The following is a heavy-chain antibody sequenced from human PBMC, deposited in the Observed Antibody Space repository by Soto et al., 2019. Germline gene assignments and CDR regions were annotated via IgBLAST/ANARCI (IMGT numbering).Heavy chain of an antibody. CDR2: IKSKTDGGTT. CDR3: TTHYDFWSGSPLGFDP. D-gene: IGHD3-3*01. J-gene: IGHJ5*02. V-gene: IGHV3-15*01. CDR1: GLTFSNAW. Sequence: GGSLRLSCAASGLTFSNAWMSWVRQAPGKGLEWVGRIKSKTDGGTTDYAAPVKGRFTISRDDSKNTLYLQMNSLKTEDTAVYYCTTHYDFWSGSPLGFDPWGQGTLVTVSS.